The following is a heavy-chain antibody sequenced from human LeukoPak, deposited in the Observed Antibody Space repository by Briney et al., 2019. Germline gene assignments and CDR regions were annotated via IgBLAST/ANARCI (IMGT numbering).Heavy chain of an antibody. CDR3: AKSLGGIVVPPTIDV. J-gene: IGHJ6*03. CDR2: IRYDGSDK. CDR1: ASGFTFSSYA. Sequence: PGGSLRLSCAASAASGFTFSSYAFHWVRQAPGKGLEWVTFIRYDGSDKYYADSVKGRFTISRDNSKNTLYLQMNSLRAEDTAVYYCAKSLGGIVVPPTIDVWGKGTTVTVSS. D-gene: IGHD2-2*01. V-gene: IGHV3-30*02.